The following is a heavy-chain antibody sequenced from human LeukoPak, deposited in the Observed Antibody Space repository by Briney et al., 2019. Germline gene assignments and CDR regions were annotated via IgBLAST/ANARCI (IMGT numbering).Heavy chain of an antibody. CDR1: GFTFSSYW. D-gene: IGHD4-11*01. CDR3: ARDYSNYESADKYDY. J-gene: IGHJ4*02. CDR2: IKQDGSEK. Sequence: GGSLRLSCAASGFTFSSYWMSWVRQAPGKGLEWVANIKQDGSEKYYVDSVKGRFTISRDNAKNSLYLQMNSLRAEDTAVYYCARDYSNYESADKYDYWGQGTLVTVSS. V-gene: IGHV3-7*01.